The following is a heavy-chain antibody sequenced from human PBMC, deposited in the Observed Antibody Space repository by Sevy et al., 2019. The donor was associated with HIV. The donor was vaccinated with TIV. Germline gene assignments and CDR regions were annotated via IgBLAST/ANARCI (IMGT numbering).Heavy chain of an antibody. CDR3: ARDGSNYYDSSGYKDAFDI. V-gene: IGHV4-4*07. CDR2: IYTSGST. J-gene: IGHJ3*02. D-gene: IGHD3-22*01. Sequence: SETLSLTCTVSGGSISSYYWSWIRQPAGKGLEWIGRIYTSGSTNYNPSLKSRVTMSVDTSKNQFSLKLSSVTAAVTAVYYCARDGSNYYDSSGYKDAFDIWGQGTMVTVSS. CDR1: GGSISSYY.